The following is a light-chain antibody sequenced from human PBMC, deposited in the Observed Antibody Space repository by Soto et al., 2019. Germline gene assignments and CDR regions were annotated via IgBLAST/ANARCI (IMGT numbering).Light chain of an antibody. CDR3: SSYTIDYPLV. CDR2: EVN. V-gene: IGLV2-18*02. Sequence: QSALTQPPSVSGSPGQSVTISCIRTGSDVGSYNRVSWYQQSPGTAPKLIIYEVNRRPSGVPHRFSGSKSGNTASLTISGLQSEDEANYYCSSYTIDYPLVFGGGTQLTLL. J-gene: IGLJ7*01. CDR1: GSDVGSYNR.